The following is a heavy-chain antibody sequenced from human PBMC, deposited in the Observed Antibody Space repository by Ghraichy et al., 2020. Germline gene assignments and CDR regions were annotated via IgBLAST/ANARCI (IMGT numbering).Heavy chain of an antibody. J-gene: IGHJ4*02. CDR2: IYWNDDK. CDR3: AHREGGNGDHEGFFDY. V-gene: IGHV2-5*01. D-gene: IGHD4-17*01. CDR1: GFSLSTSGVG. Sequence: SGPTLVKPTQTLTLTCTFSGFSLSTSGVGVGWIRQPPGKALEWLALIYWNDDKRYSPSLKSRLTITKDTSKNQVVLTMTNMDPVDTATYYCAHREGGNGDHEGFFDYWGQGTLVTVSS.